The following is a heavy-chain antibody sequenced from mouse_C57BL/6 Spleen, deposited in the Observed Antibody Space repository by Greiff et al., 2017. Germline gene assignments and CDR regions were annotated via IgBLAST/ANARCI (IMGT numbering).Heavy chain of an antibody. CDR1: GYTFTDYY. D-gene: IGHD3-3*01. CDR3: ARKKGLAMDY. Sequence: VQLQQSGPELVKPGASVKISCKASGYTFTDYYMNWVKQSHGKSLEWIGDINPNNGGTSYNQKFKGKATLTVDKSSSTAYMELRSLTSEDSAVYYCARKKGLAMDYWGQGTSVTVSS. J-gene: IGHJ4*01. CDR2: INPNNGGT. V-gene: IGHV1-26*01.